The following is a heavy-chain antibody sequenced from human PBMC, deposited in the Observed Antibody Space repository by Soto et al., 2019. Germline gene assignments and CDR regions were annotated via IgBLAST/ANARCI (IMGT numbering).Heavy chain of an antibody. CDR2: IYYSGST. Sequence: SETLSLTCTVSGCSISSYYWSWIRQPPGKGLEWIGYIYYSGSTNYNPSLKSRVTISVDTSKNQFSLKLSSVTAADTAVYYCARLPVYYDSSGYYDFYFDYWGQGTLVSLL. J-gene: IGHJ4*02. D-gene: IGHD3-22*01. CDR1: GCSISSYY. CDR3: ARLPVYYDSSGYYDFYFDY. V-gene: IGHV4-59*08.